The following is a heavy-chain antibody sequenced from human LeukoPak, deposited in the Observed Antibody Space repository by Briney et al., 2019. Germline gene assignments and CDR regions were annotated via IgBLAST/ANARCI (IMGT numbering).Heavy chain of an antibody. Sequence: SETLSHTRAVYWGSFSGYYWSWIRHPPGKGLEWIGEINHSGSTNYNPSLKSRVTISVDTSKNQFSLKLSSVTAADTAVYYCARVVALKVIWFGGVDPWGQGTLVTVSS. CDR1: WGSFSGYY. J-gene: IGHJ5*02. CDR3: ARVVALKVIWFGGVDP. CDR2: INHSGST. V-gene: IGHV4-34*01. D-gene: IGHD3-10*01.